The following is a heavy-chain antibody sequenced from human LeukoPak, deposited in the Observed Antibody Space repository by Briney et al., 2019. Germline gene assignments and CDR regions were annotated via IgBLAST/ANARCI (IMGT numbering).Heavy chain of an antibody. Sequence: GGSLRLSCAASGFTFDDYAMHWVRQAPGKGLEWVSLISGDGGSTYYADSVKGRFTISRDNSKNSLYLQMNSLRIEDTALYYCAKDSGYCSGGSCYPNDFDYWGQGTLVTVSS. J-gene: IGHJ4*02. CDR1: GFTFDDYA. CDR3: AKDSGYCSGGSCYPNDFDY. D-gene: IGHD2-15*01. V-gene: IGHV3-43*02. CDR2: ISGDGGST.